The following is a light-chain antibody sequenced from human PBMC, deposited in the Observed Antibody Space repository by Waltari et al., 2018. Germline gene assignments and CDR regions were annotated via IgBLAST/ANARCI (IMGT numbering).Light chain of an antibody. CDR1: QIISRA. CDR3: QHYVRLPVT. J-gene: IGKJ1*01. V-gene: IGKV3-20*01. Sequence: IMLTQSPGTLSLSPGERATLSCRASQIISRALAWYQQKPGQAPRLLIYDVSTGASGIPDRFSGSGSGTDFSLTISRLESEDFAVYYCQHYVRLPVTFGQGTNLEFK. CDR2: DVS.